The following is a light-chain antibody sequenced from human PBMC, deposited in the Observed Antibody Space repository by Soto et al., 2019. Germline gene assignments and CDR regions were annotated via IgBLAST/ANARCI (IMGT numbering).Light chain of an antibody. CDR1: QSVSTS. CDR2: SAS. Sequence: EVVMTQSPDNLSVFPGERVTLSCRASQSVSTSLAWYQQKPGQTHKLLIYSASTRATGIPARFSGSGSGTEFTLTISSLESEDFAVYFCQQYIHGYTFGQGTKLEIK. J-gene: IGKJ2*01. CDR3: QQYIHGYT. V-gene: IGKV3-15*01.